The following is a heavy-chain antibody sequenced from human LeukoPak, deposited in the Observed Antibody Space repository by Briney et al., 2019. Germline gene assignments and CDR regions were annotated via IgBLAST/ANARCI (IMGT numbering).Heavy chain of an antibody. J-gene: IGHJ4*02. CDR3: ARGSDDFWSGYSPSY. Sequence: GASVKVSCKASGYTFTGYYMHWVRQAPGQGLERMGWINPNSGGTNYAQKFQGRVTMTRDTSISTAYMELSRLRSDDRAVYYCARGSDDFWSGYSPSYWGQGTLVTVSS. D-gene: IGHD3-3*01. CDR1: GYTFTGYY. CDR2: INPNSGGT. V-gene: IGHV1-2*02.